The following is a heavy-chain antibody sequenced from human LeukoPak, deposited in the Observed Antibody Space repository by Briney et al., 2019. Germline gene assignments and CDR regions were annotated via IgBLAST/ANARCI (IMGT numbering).Heavy chain of an antibody. V-gene: IGHV3-30*18. CDR1: GFTFSSYG. CDR3: AKVEINWSMDIDDY. Sequence: HPGRSLRLSCAASGFTFSSYGMHWVRQAPGKGLEWVAVISYDGSNKYYADSVKGRFTISRDNSKNTLYLQMNSLRAEDTAVYYCAKVEINWSMDIDDYWGQGTLVTVSS. CDR2: ISYDGSNK. J-gene: IGHJ4*02. D-gene: IGHD5-12*01.